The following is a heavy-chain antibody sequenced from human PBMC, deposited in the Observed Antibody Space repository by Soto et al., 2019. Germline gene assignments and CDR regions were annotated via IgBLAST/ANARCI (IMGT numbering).Heavy chain of an antibody. Sequence: QLQLQESGPGLVKPSETLSLTCTVSGGSISTRSSYWGWIRQPPGKGLEWIGSIYYIGNTYYNPSIKSRVAISIDSSKTXXXXXXXXXXXXXXXXXXXXXXXXVAKGYHFETWGQGTMVTVSS. V-gene: IGHV4-39*01. CDR1: GGSISTRSSY. CDR3: XXXXXVAKGYHFET. CDR2: IYYIGNT. D-gene: IGHD1-1*01. J-gene: IGHJ4*02.